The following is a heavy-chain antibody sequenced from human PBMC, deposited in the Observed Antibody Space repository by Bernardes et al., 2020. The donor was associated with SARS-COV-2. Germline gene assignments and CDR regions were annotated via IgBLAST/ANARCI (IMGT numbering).Heavy chain of an antibody. CDR2: ISGSGGTT. J-gene: IGHJ4*02. CDR3: AKSLRGDNGDN. CDR1: GFTFSNYG. V-gene: IGHV3-23*01. D-gene: IGHD3-10*01. Sequence: GSLRLSCVASGFTFSNYGMSWVRQAPGKGLEWVSTISGSGGTTYYADSVKGRFTISRDTSKNTLSLQMNSLRAEDTAIYYCAKSLRGDNGDNWGQGTLVTVSS.